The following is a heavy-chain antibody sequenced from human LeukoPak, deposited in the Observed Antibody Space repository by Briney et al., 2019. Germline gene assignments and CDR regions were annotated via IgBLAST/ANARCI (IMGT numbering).Heavy chain of an antibody. V-gene: IGHV1-46*01. CDR2: INPSGGST. Sequence: ASVKVSCKASGYTFTSYHMHWVRQAPGQGLEWMGIINPSGGSTSYAQKFQGRVTMTRDMSTSTVYMELSSLRSEDTAVYYCARGSYDFRGKDAFDIWGQGTMVTVSS. D-gene: IGHD3-3*01. CDR1: GYTFTSYH. CDR3: ARGSYDFRGKDAFDI. J-gene: IGHJ3*02.